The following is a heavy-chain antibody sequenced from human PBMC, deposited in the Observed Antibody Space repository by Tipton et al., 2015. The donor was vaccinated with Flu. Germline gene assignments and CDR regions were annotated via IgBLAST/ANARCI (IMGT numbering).Heavy chain of an antibody. J-gene: IGHJ6*04. V-gene: IGHV3-20*04. D-gene: IGHD2-2*01. CDR1: GFTFDDYG. CDR2: INWNGGSV. CDR3: VRAACWVVVPPSGYGMAV. Sequence: GSLRLSCAASGFTFDDYGMSWFRQAPGRGLEWVSGINWNGGSVGYADSVKGRFTVSRDNDKNSLYLQMISLRVEDTALYYCVRAACWVVVPPSGYGMAVCGEGTTVTVSP.